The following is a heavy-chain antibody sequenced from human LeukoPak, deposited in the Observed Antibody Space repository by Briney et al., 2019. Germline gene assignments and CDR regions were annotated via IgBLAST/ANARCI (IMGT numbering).Heavy chain of an antibody. J-gene: IGHJ3*01. CDR3: AKAGSYTDISVYPLASFDF. Sequence: GGSLRLSCAASGFTFRNSDMKWVRQAPGKGLEWVSFISARGGRTNYADSVRGRFTISRDNSNNTLYLQMNSLRAEDTAVYYCAKAGSYTDISVYPLASFDFWGQGTMVTVSS. CDR1: GFTFRNSD. D-gene: IGHD3-22*01. CDR2: ISARGGRT. V-gene: IGHV3-23*01.